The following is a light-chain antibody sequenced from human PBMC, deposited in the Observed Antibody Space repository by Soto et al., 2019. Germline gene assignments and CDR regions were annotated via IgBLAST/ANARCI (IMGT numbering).Light chain of an antibody. CDR2: GAS. Sequence: EIVLTRSPGTLSLSPGERATLSCRASQSVISSSLAWYQQRPGQAPRLLIYGASIRATGIPDRFSGSGSGTDFTLTISRLEPEDFAVYYCQQYGSSPLTFGGGTKVEIK. CDR3: QQYGSSPLT. V-gene: IGKV3-20*01. CDR1: QSVISSS. J-gene: IGKJ4*01.